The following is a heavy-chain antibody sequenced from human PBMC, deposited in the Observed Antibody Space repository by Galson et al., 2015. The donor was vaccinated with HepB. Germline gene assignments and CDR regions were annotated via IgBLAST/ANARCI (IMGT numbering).Heavy chain of an antibody. CDR2: IRSKPYGGTA. Sequence: SLRLSCAASGFSLGDYAINWLRQAPGKGLEWVGFIRSKPYGGTADSAASVRARFTISRDDSKSIAFLQMNSLRTEDTAVYYCARARRAQWDGFDIWGQGTVVTVSS. CDR1: GFSLGDYA. J-gene: IGHJ3*02. CDR3: ARARRAQWDGFDI. D-gene: IGHD2-8*01. V-gene: IGHV3-49*03.